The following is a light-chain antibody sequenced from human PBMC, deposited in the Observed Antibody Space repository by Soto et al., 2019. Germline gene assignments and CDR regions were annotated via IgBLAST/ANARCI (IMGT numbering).Light chain of an antibody. Sequence: IQMAQSPSTLSAKVGDRVTITCRASQSISSWLAWYQQKPGKAPKLLIYDASSLESGVPSRFSGSGSGTEFTLTISSLQPDDFATYYCQQYNSYSRTFGHGTKVDIE. CDR1: QSISSW. V-gene: IGKV1-5*01. J-gene: IGKJ1*01. CDR2: DAS. CDR3: QQYNSYSRT.